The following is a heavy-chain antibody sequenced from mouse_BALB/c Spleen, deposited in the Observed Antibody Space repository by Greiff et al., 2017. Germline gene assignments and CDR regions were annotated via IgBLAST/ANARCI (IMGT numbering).Heavy chain of an antibody. Sequence: EVKLVESGGGLVKPGGSLKLSCAASGFAFSSYDMSWVRQTPEKRLEWVAYISSGGGSTYYPDTVKGRFTISRDNAKNTLYLQMSSLKSEDTAMYYCARPPIYDGFHYWYFDVWGAGTTVTVSS. D-gene: IGHD2-3*01. V-gene: IGHV5-12-1*01. CDR2: ISSGGGST. CDR3: ARPPIYDGFHYWYFDV. J-gene: IGHJ1*01. CDR1: GFAFSSYD.